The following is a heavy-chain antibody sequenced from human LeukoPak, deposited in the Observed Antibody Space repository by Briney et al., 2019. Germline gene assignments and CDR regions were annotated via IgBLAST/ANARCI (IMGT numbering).Heavy chain of an antibody. CDR3: ARHGDCGGDCYYAS. CDR2: IYYSGST. CDR1: GGSISSYY. D-gene: IGHD2-21*02. V-gene: IGHV4-59*08. J-gene: IGHJ4*02. Sequence: SETLSLTCTVSGGSISSYYWSWIRQPPGKGLEWIGYIYYSGSTNYNPSLKSRVTISVDTSKNQFSLKLSSVTAADTAVYYCARHGDCGGDCYYASWGQGTLVTVSS.